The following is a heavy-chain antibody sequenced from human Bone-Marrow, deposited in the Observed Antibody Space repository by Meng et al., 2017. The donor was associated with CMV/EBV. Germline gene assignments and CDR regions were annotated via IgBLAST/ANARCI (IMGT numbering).Heavy chain of an antibody. CDR1: GGTFSSYA. Sequence: CKASGGTFSSYAISWVRQAPGQGLEWMGGIIPIFDTANYAQKFQGRVTITADKSTSTAYMELSSLRSEDTAVYYCAGGGSYPSWLDPWGQGTLVTVSS. J-gene: IGHJ5*02. D-gene: IGHD1-26*01. CDR3: AGGGSYPSWLDP. CDR2: IIPIFDTA. V-gene: IGHV1-69*06.